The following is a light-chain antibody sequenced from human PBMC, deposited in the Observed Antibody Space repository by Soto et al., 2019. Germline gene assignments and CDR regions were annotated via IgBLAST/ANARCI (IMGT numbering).Light chain of an antibody. V-gene: IGKV1-5*03. CDR3: QQYNSYWT. CDR2: RAS. Sequence: DIQMTQSPSTLSASVGERVTITCRASQRISSWLAWYQQKPGKAPKLLIYRASNLESGVPSRFSGSGSGTEFTLTISSLQPDDFATYYCQQYNSYWTFGQGTRVEIK. J-gene: IGKJ1*01. CDR1: QRISSW.